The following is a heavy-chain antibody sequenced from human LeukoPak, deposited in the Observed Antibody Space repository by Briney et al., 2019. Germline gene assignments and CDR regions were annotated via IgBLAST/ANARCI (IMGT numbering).Heavy chain of an antibody. CDR1: GFTFDDYA. Sequence: PGRSLRLSCAASGFTFDDYAMHWVRQAPGKGLEWVSGISWNSGSIGYADSVKGRFTISRDNAKNSLYLQMNSLRAEDTAVYYCAKDRYGGNSVIFSEYFQHWGQGTLVTVSS. J-gene: IGHJ1*01. CDR2: ISWNSGSI. CDR3: AKDRYGGNSVIFSEYFQH. V-gene: IGHV3-9*01. D-gene: IGHD4-23*01.